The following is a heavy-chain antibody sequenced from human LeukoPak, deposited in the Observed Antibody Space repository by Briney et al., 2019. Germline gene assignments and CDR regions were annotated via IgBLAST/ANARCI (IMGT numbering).Heavy chain of an antibody. CDR1: GFTFTSSA. CDR3: AAGQVYCSSTSCYKGYYYYMDV. J-gene: IGHJ6*03. V-gene: IGHV1-58*02. Sequence: ASVKVSCKASGFTFTSSAMQWVRQARGQRLEWIGWIVVGSGNTNYAQKFQERVTITRDMSTSTAYMELSGLRSEDTAVYYCAAGQVYCSSTSCYKGYYYYMDVWGKGTTVTVSS. D-gene: IGHD2-2*02. CDR2: IVVGSGNT.